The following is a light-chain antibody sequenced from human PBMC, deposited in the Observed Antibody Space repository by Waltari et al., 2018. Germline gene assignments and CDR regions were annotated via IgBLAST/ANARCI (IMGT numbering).Light chain of an antibody. CDR2: VTS. J-gene: IGKJ1*01. Sequence: IVTTQSPATLSLSPGESATLSCTASQNVGRSLVWYQQKPGQAPRLLIYVTSTRATGIPDRFSGSGSGTDFSLNIARVEPEDFAVYYCQHNVRLPVTFGQGTKVEI. CDR3: QHNVRLPVT. V-gene: IGKV3-20*01. CDR1: QNVGRS.